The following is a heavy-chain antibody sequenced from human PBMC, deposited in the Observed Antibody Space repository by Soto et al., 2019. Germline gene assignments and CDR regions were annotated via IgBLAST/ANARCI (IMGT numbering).Heavy chain of an antibody. CDR3: AKSRVFIGVIVTLLDS. CDR2: ISNNGDTA. J-gene: IGHJ4*02. V-gene: IGHV3-23*01. Sequence: PGGSLRLSCATSGFTFSSYAMVWVRQAAEKGLEWVASISNNGDTAYYADSVKGRFTISRGNSENTLYLQMNGLRADDTALYFCAKSRVFIGVIVTLLDSWGQGTQVTVSS. CDR1: GFTFSSYA. D-gene: IGHD3-16*02.